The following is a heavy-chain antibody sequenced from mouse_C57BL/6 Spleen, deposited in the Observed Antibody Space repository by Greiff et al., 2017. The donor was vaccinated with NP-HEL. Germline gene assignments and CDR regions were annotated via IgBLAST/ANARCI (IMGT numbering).Heavy chain of an antibody. CDR3: ARSGGSSGHYFDY. Sequence: VQLQQPGAELVKPVASVKMSCKASGYTFTSYWITWVKQRPGQGLEWIGDIYPGSGSTNYNEKFKSKATLTVDTSSSTAYMQLSSLTSEDSAVYYCARSGGSSGHYFDYWGQGTTLTVSS. CDR1: GYTFTSYW. CDR2: IYPGSGST. D-gene: IGHD3-2*02. V-gene: IGHV1-55*01. J-gene: IGHJ2*01.